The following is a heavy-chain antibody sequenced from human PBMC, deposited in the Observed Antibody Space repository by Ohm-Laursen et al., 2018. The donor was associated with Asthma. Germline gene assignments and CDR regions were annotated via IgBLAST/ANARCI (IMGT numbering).Heavy chain of an antibody. CDR1: GGTFSNYP. D-gene: IGHD2-21*02. J-gene: IGHJ5*02. CDR3: AREGCGGDCYSGSWFDP. V-gene: IGHV1-69*13. Sequence: ASVKVSCKASGGTFSNYPISWVRQAPGQGLEWMGGFIPIFGTANYAQKFQGRVTITADESTSTAYMELSSLRSEDTAVYYCAREGCGGDCYSGSWFDPWGQGTLVTVSS. CDR2: FIPIFGTA.